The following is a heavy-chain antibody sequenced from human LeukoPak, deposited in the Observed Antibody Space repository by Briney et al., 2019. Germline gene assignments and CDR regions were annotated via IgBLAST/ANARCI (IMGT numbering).Heavy chain of an antibody. D-gene: IGHD3/OR15-3a*01. CDR1: GFIFSGYY. J-gene: IGHJ4*02. Sequence: PGGSLRLSCATSGFIFSGYYMSWIRQDPGKGLEWVSYISGSGNDISYADSVKGRFTISRDNAKGSLYLQMNSLRAADTAVYYCGTHAGRTGSDDWGQGTLVTVSP. CDR3: GTHAGRTGSDD. CDR2: ISGSGNDI. V-gene: IGHV3-11*01.